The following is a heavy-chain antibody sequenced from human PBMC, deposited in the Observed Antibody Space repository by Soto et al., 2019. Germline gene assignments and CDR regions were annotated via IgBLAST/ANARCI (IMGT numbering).Heavy chain of an antibody. Sequence: PSETLSLTCAVYNGSFGGYYWGWIRQPPGKGLEWIGEIDLGGRTNYNPTLNSRVTISIDASKNHFSLKLTPVTAADTALYYCARGRGSYTLFDYWGQGALVTVSS. D-gene: IGHD3-10*01. V-gene: IGHV4-34*01. CDR3: ARGRGSYTLFDY. CDR2: IDLGGRT. CDR1: NGSFGGYY. J-gene: IGHJ4*02.